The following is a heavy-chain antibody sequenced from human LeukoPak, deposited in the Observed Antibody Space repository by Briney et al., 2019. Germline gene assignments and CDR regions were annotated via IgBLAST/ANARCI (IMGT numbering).Heavy chain of an antibody. CDR1: GASIRSSDYY. V-gene: IGHV4-39*01. D-gene: IGHD1-1*01. CDR2: VYYSGST. Sequence: SETLSLTCVLSGASIRSSDYYWAWIRQPPGKGLEWIGTVYYSGSTYYNPSLQSRVTISVDTSKNSFSLNVTSLTAADTVLYYCARHGNWEPFDYWGQGRLVTVSS. J-gene: IGHJ4*02. CDR3: ARHGNWEPFDY.